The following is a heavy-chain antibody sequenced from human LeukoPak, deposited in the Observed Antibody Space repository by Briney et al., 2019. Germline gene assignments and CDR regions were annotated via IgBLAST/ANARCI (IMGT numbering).Heavy chain of an antibody. CDR3: ARSPSMVRGVIYWFDP. Sequence: SETLSLTCTVSGGSISSYYWSWIRQPPGKGLEWIGYIYYSGSTNYNPSLKSRVTISVDTSKNQFSLKLSSVTAADTAVSYCARSPSMVRGVIYWFDPWGQGTLVTVSS. D-gene: IGHD3-10*01. V-gene: IGHV4-59*01. J-gene: IGHJ5*02. CDR1: GGSISSYY. CDR2: IYYSGST.